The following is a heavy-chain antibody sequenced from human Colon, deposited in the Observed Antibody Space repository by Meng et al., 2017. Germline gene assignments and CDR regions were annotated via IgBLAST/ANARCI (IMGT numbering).Heavy chain of an antibody. V-gene: IGHV4-61*01. D-gene: IGHD6-19*01. CDR1: GVSVKGGIYY. CDR3: AREGPIAVAGYDY. J-gene: IGHJ4*02. Sequence: QGQLQESCPGLVSPSESLSLTFNVSGVSVKGGIYYWNRIRQPPGKTLEWIGYIYSSGSTTYNPSLKSRVTISLDTPKNQFSLKLTSVTAADTAVYYCAREGPIAVAGYDYWGQGTLVTVSS. CDR2: IYSSGST.